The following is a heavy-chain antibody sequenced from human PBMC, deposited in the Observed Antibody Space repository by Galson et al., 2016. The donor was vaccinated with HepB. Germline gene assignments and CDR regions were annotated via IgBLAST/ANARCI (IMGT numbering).Heavy chain of an antibody. CDR2: IDPSDSYT. V-gene: IGHV5-10-1*01. J-gene: IGHJ5*02. D-gene: IGHD3-16*01. CDR1: GYSFTTSW. Sequence: QSGAEVKKPGESLRISCQGSGYSFTTSWINWARQMPGKGLEWMGRIDPSDSYTNYSPSFQGHVTISADKSISTAYLQWSSLKASDTAIYYCARVPLGLGEPLTWFDPWGQGTLVTVSS. CDR3: ARVPLGLGEPLTWFDP.